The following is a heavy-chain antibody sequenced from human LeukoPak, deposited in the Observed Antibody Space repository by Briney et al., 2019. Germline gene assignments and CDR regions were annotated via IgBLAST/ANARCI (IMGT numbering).Heavy chain of an antibody. D-gene: IGHD4-17*01. CDR3: ARGAYDYGDYGVSNYYYYMDV. Sequence: ASVKVSCKASGYTFTGYYMHWVRQAPGQGLEWMGWINVYNGNTNYAQKFQGRVTMTIDTSTSSAYMDLRSLRSDDTAVYYCARGAYDYGDYGVSNYYYYMDVWGKGTTVTVSS. V-gene: IGHV1-18*04. CDR1: GYTFTGYY. J-gene: IGHJ6*03. CDR2: INVYNGNT.